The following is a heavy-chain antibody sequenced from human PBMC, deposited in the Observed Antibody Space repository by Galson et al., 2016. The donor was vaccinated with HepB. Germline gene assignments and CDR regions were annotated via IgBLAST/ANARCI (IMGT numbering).Heavy chain of an antibody. V-gene: IGHV1-18*01. CDR2: ISAYNGNT. D-gene: IGHD6-13*01. CDR3: ARSAGISAIGDPH. Sequence: SVKVSCKASGYTFTSYSINWVRQAPGQGLEWMGWISAYNGNTHYAQKLQGRVTMTTDTSTSTAYMELRGLRSDDTAVYYCARSAGISAIGDPHWGQGTLVTVSS. CDR1: GYTFTSYS. J-gene: IGHJ4*02.